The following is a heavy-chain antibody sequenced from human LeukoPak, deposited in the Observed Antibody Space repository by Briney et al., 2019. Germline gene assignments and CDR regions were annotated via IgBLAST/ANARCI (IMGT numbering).Heavy chain of an antibody. J-gene: IGHJ4*02. V-gene: IGHV4-59*01. D-gene: IGHD5-24*01. CDR2: IYYSGRT. Sequence: PSETLSLTCTVSGGSISSYYWSWIRQPPGKGLEWIGYIYYSGRTNYNPSLKSRVTISVDTSKNQFSLKLSSVTAADTAVYYCARLYLPATRFDYWGQGTLVTVSS. CDR3: ARLYLPATRFDY. CDR1: GGSISSYY.